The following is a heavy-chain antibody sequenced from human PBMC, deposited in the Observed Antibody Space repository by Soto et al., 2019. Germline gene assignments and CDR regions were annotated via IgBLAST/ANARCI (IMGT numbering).Heavy chain of an antibody. J-gene: IGHJ3*02. CDR1: GYTFTSYG. D-gene: IGHD3-22*01. V-gene: IGHV1-18*01. Sequence: ASVKVSCKASGYTFTSYGISWVRQAPGQGLEWMGWISAYNGNTNYAQKLQGRVTMTTDTATSTAYMELRRLRSDDTAVYYCAIPDPTYYYDSSGYYPPDAIDIWGQGTMVTV. CDR2: ISAYNGNT. CDR3: AIPDPTYYYDSSGYYPPDAIDI.